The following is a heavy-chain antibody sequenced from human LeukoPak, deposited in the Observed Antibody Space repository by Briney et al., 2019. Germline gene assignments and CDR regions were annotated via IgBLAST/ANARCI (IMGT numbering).Heavy chain of an antibody. Sequence: PSGTLSLTCAVSGGSISSNNWWSWVRQPPGKGLEWIGEVYHSGGTNYNPSLMSRVTISVDRSKNQFSLKLSSVTAADTAVYYCARGFEDYFDYWGQGTLVTVSS. J-gene: IGHJ4*02. CDR1: GGSISSNNW. CDR3: ARGFEDYFDY. CDR2: VYHSGGT. D-gene: IGHD3-9*01. V-gene: IGHV4-4*02.